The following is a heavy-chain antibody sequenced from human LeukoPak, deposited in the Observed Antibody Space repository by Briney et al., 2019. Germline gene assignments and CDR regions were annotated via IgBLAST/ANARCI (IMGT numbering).Heavy chain of an antibody. V-gene: IGHV1-18*01. CDR1: GYTFTSYG. Sequence: ASVKVSCKASGYTFTSYGISWVRQAPGQGLEWMGWISAYNGNTNYAQKLQGRVTMTTDTSTSTAYMELRSLRSDDTAVYYCARNYDILTGYYQKFDPWGQGTLVTVSS. CDR2: ISAYNGNT. D-gene: IGHD3-9*01. J-gene: IGHJ5*02. CDR3: ARNYDILTGYYQKFDP.